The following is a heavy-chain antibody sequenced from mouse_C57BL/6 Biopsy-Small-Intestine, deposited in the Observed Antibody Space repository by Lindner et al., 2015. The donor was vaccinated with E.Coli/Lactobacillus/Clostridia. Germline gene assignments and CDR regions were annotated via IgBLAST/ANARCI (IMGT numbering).Heavy chain of an antibody. V-gene: IGHV1-39*01. Sequence: QSNGTSLEWIGVINPNYGTTSYNQKFKGKATLTVDQSSSTAYMQLNSLTSEDSAVYYCARLRHAMDYWGQGTSVTVSS. J-gene: IGHJ4*01. D-gene: IGHD1-1*01. CDR3: ARLRHAMDY. CDR2: INPNYGTT.